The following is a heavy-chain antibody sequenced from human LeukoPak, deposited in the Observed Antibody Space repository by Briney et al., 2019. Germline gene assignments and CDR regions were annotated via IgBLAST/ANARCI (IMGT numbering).Heavy chain of an antibody. V-gene: IGHV4-39*01. CDR1: GGSISSSSYY. Sequence: SETLSLTCTVSGGSISSSSYYWGWIRQSPGKGLEWIGSIYYSGSTYYNPSLKSRVTISVDTSKNQFSLKLSSVTAADTAVYYCARYGPIVGASPLDYWGQGTLVTVSS. D-gene: IGHD1-26*01. J-gene: IGHJ4*02. CDR3: ARYGPIVGASPLDY. CDR2: IYYSGST.